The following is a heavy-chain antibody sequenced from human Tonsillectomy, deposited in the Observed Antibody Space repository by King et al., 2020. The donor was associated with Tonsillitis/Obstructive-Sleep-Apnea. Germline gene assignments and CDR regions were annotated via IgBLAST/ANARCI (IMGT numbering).Heavy chain of an antibody. Sequence: VESGGGVVQPGRSLRLSCAASGFTFSSYAMHWVRQAPGKGLEWVAVISYDGSNKYYADSVKGRFTISRDNSKNTLYLQMNSLRAEDTAVYYCARDGEGITGTTDINWFDPWGQGTLVTVSS. CDR3: ARDGEGITGTTDINWFDP. CDR2: ISYDGSNK. D-gene: IGHD1-7*01. J-gene: IGHJ5*02. CDR1: GFTFSSYA. V-gene: IGHV3-30*04.